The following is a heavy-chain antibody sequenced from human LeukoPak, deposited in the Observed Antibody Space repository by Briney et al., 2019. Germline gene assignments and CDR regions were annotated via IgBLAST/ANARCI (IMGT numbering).Heavy chain of an antibody. CDR1: GYTFTSYD. CDR2: IIPILGIA. V-gene: IGHV1-69*04. J-gene: IGHJ4*02. D-gene: IGHD1-26*01. Sequence: SVKVSCKASGYTFTSYDISWVRQAPGQGLEWMGRIIPILGIANYAQKFQGRVTITADKSTSTAYMELSSLRSEDTAVYYCARVGGSGSIDYWGQGTLVTVSS. CDR3: ARVGGSGSIDY.